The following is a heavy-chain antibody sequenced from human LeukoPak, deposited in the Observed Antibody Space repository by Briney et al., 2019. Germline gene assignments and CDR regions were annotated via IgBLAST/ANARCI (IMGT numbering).Heavy chain of an antibody. CDR3: AKGIVGATTWFDY. J-gene: IGHJ4*02. V-gene: IGHV4-39*02. CDR1: GGSISSSTYY. Sequence: SETLSLTCTVSGGSISSSTYYWGWIRQPPGKGLEWIGSIFYSGSTHYNPSLKSRVTISVDTSKNHFSLKLSSVTAADTAVYYCAKGIVGATTWFDYWGQGTLVTVSS. CDR2: IFYSGST. D-gene: IGHD1-26*01.